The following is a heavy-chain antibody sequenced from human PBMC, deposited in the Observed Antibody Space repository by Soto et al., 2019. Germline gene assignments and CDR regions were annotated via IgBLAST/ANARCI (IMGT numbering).Heavy chain of an antibody. D-gene: IGHD2-15*01. Sequence: QVRLVQSGGEVRKPGASVKVSCKASGYTFTSYGISWVRQAPGQGPEWMGWISVNNCKTVYAQKVQAKVTLTPDTSTSTAYMEVRSLRSDDTAVYYCARDPNCSGGNCYFDYWGQGTLVIVSS. CDR2: ISVNNCKT. V-gene: IGHV1-18*04. CDR3: ARDPNCSGGNCYFDY. J-gene: IGHJ4*02. CDR1: GYTFTSYG.